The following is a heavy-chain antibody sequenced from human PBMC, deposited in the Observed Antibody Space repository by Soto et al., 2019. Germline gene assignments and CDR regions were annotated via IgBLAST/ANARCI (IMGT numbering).Heavy chain of an antibody. Sequence: SETLSLTCAVYGGSFSGYSWSWIRQPPGKGLEWIGEINHSGSTNYNPSLKSRVTISVDTSKNQFSLKLSSVTAADTALYYCARQHDGVYPTPPIDYWGQGTLVTVSS. CDR1: GGSFSGYS. CDR3: ARQHDGVYPTPPIDY. D-gene: IGHD2-8*01. V-gene: IGHV4-34*01. CDR2: INHSGST. J-gene: IGHJ4*02.